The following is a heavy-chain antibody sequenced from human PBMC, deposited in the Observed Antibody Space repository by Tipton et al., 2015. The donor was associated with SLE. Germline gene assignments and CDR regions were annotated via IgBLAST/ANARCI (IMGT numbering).Heavy chain of an antibody. D-gene: IGHD2-8*02. Sequence: SLRLSCAASGFTFSSYAMSWVRQAPGKGLEWVSSISSSSSYIYYADSVKGRFTISRDNAKNSLYLQMNSLRAEDTAVYYCASRKVLGYCTGGVCGIDYWGQGTLVTVSS. CDR3: ASRKVLGYCTGGVCGIDY. CDR1: GFTFSSYA. V-gene: IGHV3-21*03. J-gene: IGHJ4*02. CDR2: ISSSSSYI.